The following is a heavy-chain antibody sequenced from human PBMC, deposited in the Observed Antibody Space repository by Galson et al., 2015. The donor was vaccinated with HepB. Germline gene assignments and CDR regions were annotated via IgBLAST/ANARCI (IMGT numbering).Heavy chain of an antibody. D-gene: IGHD3-22*01. CDR3: ARGRYDSSGYRVDY. V-gene: IGHV4-59*01. Sequence: TLSLTCTVSGGSISSYYWSWIRQPPGKGLEWIGYIYYSGSTNYNPSLKSRVTISVDTSKNQFSLKLSSVTATDTAVYYCARGRYDSSGYRVDYWGQGTLVTVSS. CDR2: IYYSGST. CDR1: GGSISSYY. J-gene: IGHJ4*02.